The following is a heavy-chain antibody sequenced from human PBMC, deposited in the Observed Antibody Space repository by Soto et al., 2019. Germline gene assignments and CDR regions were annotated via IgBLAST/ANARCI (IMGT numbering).Heavy chain of an antibody. CDR3: ARARLVVEGRFDY. D-gene: IGHD3-22*01. CDR1: GFSFSDYY. V-gene: IGHV3-11*06. CDR2: ISSTATYT. J-gene: IGHJ4*02. Sequence: GGSLRLSCAASGFSFSDYYMNWIRQAPGKGLEWLSYISSTATYTNYADSVRGRFTISRDGAKNSLYLDMNGLRAEDTAVYYCARARLVVEGRFDYWGQGTLVTVSS.